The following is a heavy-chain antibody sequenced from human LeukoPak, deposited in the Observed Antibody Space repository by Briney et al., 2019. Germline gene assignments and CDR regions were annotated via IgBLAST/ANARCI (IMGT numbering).Heavy chain of an antibody. CDR3: ARRPYSGSPNWFNP. J-gene: IGHJ5*02. CDR1: GHRFTNHW. D-gene: IGHD1-26*01. Sequence: GESLKISCEVSGHRFTNHWIGWVRQMPGKGLEWMGIINLGDSDTKYSPSFQGQVTISLDKSISTAYLQWRSLKASDTAMYYCARRPYSGSPNWFNPWGQGTLVTVSS. V-gene: IGHV5-51*01. CDR2: INLGDSDT.